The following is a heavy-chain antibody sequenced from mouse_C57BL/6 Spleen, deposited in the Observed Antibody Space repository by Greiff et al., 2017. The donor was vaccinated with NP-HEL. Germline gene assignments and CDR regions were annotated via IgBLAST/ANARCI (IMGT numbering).Heavy chain of an antibody. CDR1: GYTFTSYG. CDR2: IYPRSGNT. D-gene: IGHD1-1*01. Sequence: QVQLKESGAELARPGASVKLSCKASGYTFTSYGISWVKQRTGQGLEWIGEIYPRSGNTYYNEKFKGKATLTADKSSSTAYMELRSLPSEDSAVYFCATVVATYYAMDYWGQGTSVTVSS. CDR3: ATVVATYYAMDY. J-gene: IGHJ4*01. V-gene: IGHV1-81*01.